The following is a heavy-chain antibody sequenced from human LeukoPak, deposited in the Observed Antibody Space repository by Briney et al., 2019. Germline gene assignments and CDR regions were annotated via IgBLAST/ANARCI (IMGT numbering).Heavy chain of an antibody. J-gene: IGHJ4*02. CDR3: ARSSLGEAYSGSYYPPFDY. V-gene: IGHV3-30-3*01. CDR2: ISYDGSNK. CDR1: GFTFSGYA. D-gene: IGHD1-26*01. Sequence: GGSLRLSCAASGFTFSGYAMHWVRQAPGKGLEWVAVISYDGSNKYYADSVKGRFTISRDNSKNTLYLQMNSLRGEDTAVYYCARSSLGEAYSGSYYPPFDYWGQGTLVTVSS.